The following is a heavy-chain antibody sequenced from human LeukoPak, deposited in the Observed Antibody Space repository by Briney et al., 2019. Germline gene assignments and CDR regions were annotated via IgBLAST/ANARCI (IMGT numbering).Heavy chain of an antibody. Sequence: PGGSLRLSCAASGFTFSSYSMNWVRQAPGKGLEWVSSISSSSSYIYYADSVKGRFTISRDNAKNSLYLQMNSLRADDTAVYYCAKVTRAVAGIDYWGQGTLVTVSS. J-gene: IGHJ4*02. CDR3: AKVTRAVAGIDY. D-gene: IGHD6-19*01. CDR1: GFTFSSYS. V-gene: IGHV3-21*04. CDR2: ISSSSSYI.